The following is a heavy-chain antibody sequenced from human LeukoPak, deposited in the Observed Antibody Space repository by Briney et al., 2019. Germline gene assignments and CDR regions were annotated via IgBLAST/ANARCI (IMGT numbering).Heavy chain of an antibody. Sequence: GPVKVSCKASGYTFTSYGISWVRQAPGQGLEWMGWISAYNGNTNYAQKLQGRVTMTTDTSTSTAYMELRSLRSDDTAVYYCARDQLNQLPGDYWGQGTLVTVSS. V-gene: IGHV1-18*01. CDR1: GYTFTSYG. CDR3: ARDQLNQLPGDY. J-gene: IGHJ4*02. D-gene: IGHD2-2*01. CDR2: ISAYNGNT.